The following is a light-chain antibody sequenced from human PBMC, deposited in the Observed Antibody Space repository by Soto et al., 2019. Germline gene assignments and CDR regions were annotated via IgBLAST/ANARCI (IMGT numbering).Light chain of an antibody. J-gene: IGKJ2*01. CDR2: AAA. CDR1: QNIERY. V-gene: IGKV1-39*01. CDR3: QQTYSTIHS. Sequence: DIQMTQSPSSLSASVGDTITISCRANQNIERYLNWYQHKQGKAPQLLMFAAANLESGVPSRFSGSGSGTDFTLTISSLQPEDFATYYCQQTYSTIHSFGQGTKVDIK.